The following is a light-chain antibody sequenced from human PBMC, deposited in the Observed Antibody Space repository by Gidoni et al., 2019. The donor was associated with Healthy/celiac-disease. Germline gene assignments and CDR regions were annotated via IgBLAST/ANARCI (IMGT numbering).Light chain of an antibody. J-gene: IGKJ2*01. CDR1: QGISRY. CDR3: QQLNSYPRA. V-gene: IGKV1-9*01. CDR2: AAS. Sequence: DIQLTQSPSFLSASVGDRVTITCRASQGISRYLAWYQQKPGKDPTLLIYAASTLQSGVPSRISGSGSGTAVTITISSLQPEDFATYYCQQLNSYPRAFGQGTKLEIK.